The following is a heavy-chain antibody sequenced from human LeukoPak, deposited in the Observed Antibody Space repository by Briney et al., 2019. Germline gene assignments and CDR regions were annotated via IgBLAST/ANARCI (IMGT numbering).Heavy chain of an antibody. V-gene: IGHV1-2*02. CDR3: ARDYYDSSGYSRFDP. CDR1: GYTFTGYY. J-gene: IGHJ5*02. Sequence: ASVKVSCKASGYTFTGYYMHWVRQAPGQGLEWMGWINPNSGGTNYAQKFQGRVTMTRDTSVSAAYMELNRLRSDDTGVYYCARDYYDSSGYSRFDPWGQGTLVTVSS. D-gene: IGHD3-22*01. CDR2: INPNSGGT.